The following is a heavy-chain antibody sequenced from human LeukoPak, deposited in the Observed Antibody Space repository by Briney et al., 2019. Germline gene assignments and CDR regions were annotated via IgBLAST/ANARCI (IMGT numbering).Heavy chain of an antibody. D-gene: IGHD2-15*01. V-gene: IGHV4-4*02. CDR2: IHHSGST. Sequence: SETLSLTCAVSGGSISSSTNWWSWVRQPPGEGLEWIGEIHHSGSTNYSPSLKSRVTISVDKPKNQFSLKLTSVTAADTAVYYCASLEGYCSGGSCYGPFDYWGQGTLVTVSS. CDR1: GGSISSSTNW. J-gene: IGHJ4*02. CDR3: ASLEGYCSGGSCYGPFDY.